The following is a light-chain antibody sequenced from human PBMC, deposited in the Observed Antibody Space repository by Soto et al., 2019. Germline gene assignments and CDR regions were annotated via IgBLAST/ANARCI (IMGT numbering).Light chain of an antibody. CDR1: RGIGST. V-gene: IGKV3-11*01. Sequence: EVVMTQSPATLSVSPGERATLSCRASRGIGSTLAWYQQKPGQTPRLLIYDTSTRATGVPGRFIGSRSGTEFTLTISSLEPEDFAVYYCQQRSNWPPWTFGQGTKVEIK. J-gene: IGKJ1*01. CDR3: QQRSNWPPWT. CDR2: DTS.